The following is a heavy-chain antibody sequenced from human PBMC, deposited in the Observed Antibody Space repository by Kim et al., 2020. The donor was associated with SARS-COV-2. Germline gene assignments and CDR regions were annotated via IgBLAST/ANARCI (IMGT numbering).Heavy chain of an antibody. V-gene: IGHV3-48*04. CDR2: ISSSSSTI. J-gene: IGHJ6*02. CDR3: ASDPIPVTTDYYYYYGMDV. CDR1: GFTFSSYS. Sequence: GGSLRLSCAASGFTFSSYSMNWVRQAPGKGLEWVSYISSSSSTIYYADSVKGRFTISRDNAKNSLYLQMNSLRAEDTAVYYCASDPIPVTTDYYYYYGMDVWGQGTTVTVSS. D-gene: IGHD4-17*01.